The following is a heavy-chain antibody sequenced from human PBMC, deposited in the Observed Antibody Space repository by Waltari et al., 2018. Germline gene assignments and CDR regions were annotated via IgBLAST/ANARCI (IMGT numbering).Heavy chain of an antibody. CDR1: GGSISSGGYS. Sequence: QLQLQESGSGLVKPSQTLSLTCAVSGGSISSGGYSWSWIRPPPGKGLEWIGYIYHSGSTYYNPSLKSRVTISVDRSKNQFSLKLSSVTAADTAVYYCASMNYDFWSGYYTVGYFDYWGQGTLVTVSS. V-gene: IGHV4-30-2*01. CDR2: IYHSGST. J-gene: IGHJ4*02. CDR3: ASMNYDFWSGYYTVGYFDY. D-gene: IGHD3-3*01.